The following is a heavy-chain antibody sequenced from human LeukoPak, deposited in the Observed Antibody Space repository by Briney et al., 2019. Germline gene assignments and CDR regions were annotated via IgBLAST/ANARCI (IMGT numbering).Heavy chain of an antibody. CDR2: IYYSGST. D-gene: IGHD3-22*01. CDR1: GGSISSHY. J-gene: IGHJ4*02. V-gene: IGHV4-59*11. CDR3: ARYTLSYDSSGYFLSSEGVVDY. Sequence: SETLSLTCTVSGGSISSHYWSWIRQPPGKGLEWIGYIYYSGSTNYNPSLKSRVTISVDTSKNQFSLKLSSVTAADTAVYYCARYTLSYDSSGYFLSSEGVVDYWGQGTLVTVSS.